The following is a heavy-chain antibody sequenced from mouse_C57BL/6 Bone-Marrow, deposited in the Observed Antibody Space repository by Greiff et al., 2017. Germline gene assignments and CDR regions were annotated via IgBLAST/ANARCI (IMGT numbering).Heavy chain of an antibody. V-gene: IGHV1-54*01. CDR2: INPGSGGT. Sequence: QVHVKQSGAELVRPGTSVKVSCKASGYAFTNYLIEWVKQRPGQGLEWIGVINPGSGGTNYNEKFKGKATLTADKSSSTAYMQLSSLTSEDSAVYFCARWRGYDWYAMDYWGQGTSVTVSS. CDR1: GYAFTNYL. D-gene: IGHD2-2*01. J-gene: IGHJ4*01. CDR3: ARWRGYDWYAMDY.